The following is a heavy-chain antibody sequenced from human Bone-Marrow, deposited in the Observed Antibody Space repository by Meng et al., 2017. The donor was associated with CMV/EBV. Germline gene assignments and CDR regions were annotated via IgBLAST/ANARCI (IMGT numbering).Heavy chain of an antibody. Sequence: GESLKISCAASGFTFSSYSMNWVRQAPGKGLEWVSSISSSSSYINYADSVKGRFTISRDNAKNSLYLQMHSLRVEDTAVYYCARDRGYCTIGVCDPHHDYYGMDVWGQGTTVTVSS. V-gene: IGHV3-21*01. CDR2: ISSSSSYI. D-gene: IGHD2-8*01. CDR3: ARDRGYCTIGVCDPHHDYYGMDV. CDR1: GFTFSSYS. J-gene: IGHJ6*02.